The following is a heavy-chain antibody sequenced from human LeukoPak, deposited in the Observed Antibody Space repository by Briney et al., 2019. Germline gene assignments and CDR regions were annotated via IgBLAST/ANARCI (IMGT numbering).Heavy chain of an antibody. CDR3: AAIKGLRFDY. V-gene: IGHV4-59*11. J-gene: IGHJ4*02. CDR2: IYYSGST. D-gene: IGHD5-12*01. CDR1: GGSISSHY. Sequence: SSETLSLTCTVSGGSISSHYWSWIRQPPGKGLEWIGYIYYSGSTNYNPSLKSRVTISVDTSKNQFSLKLSSVTAADTAVYYCAAIKGLRFDYWGQGTLVTVSS.